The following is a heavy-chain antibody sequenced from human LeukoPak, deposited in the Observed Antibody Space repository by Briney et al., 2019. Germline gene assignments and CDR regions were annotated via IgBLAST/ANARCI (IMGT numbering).Heavy chain of an antibody. CDR3: ASDQSRDGYKFDY. D-gene: IGHD5-24*01. Sequence: ASVKVSCKVSGYTLIELSIHWVRQAPGKGLEWMGGFDPEHGETIYAQKLQGRVTMNEDESTSTGYRELSSLRSEDTAVYYCASDQSRDGYKFDYWGQGPLVNVS. CDR1: GYTLIELS. V-gene: IGHV1-24*01. J-gene: IGHJ4*02. CDR2: FDPEHGET.